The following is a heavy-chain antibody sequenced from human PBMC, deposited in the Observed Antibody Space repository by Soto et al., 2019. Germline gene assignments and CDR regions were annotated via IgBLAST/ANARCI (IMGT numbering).Heavy chain of an antibody. V-gene: IGHV3-72*01. CDR3: ARWVAGAADC. CDR2: TKNKGQSFTI. D-gene: IGHD2-15*01. Sequence: PGGSLRLSCAASGFASSDHYMDWVRQAPGEGLEWLGRTKNKGQSFTIEYAPSVKGRFIISRDDSKNSVFLQINSLRTDDTAVYYCARWVAGAADCWGQGTQVTVSS. CDR1: GFASSDHY. J-gene: IGHJ4*02.